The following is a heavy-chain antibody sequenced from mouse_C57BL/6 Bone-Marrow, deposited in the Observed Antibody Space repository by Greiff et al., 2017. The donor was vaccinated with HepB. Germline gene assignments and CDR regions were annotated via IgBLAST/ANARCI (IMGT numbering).Heavy chain of an antibody. D-gene: IGHD2-5*01. CDR2: IDPSDSET. J-gene: IGHJ1*03. CDR3: ASGSNPWYFDV. Sequence: QVQLQQPGAELVRPGSSVKLSCKASGYTFTSYWLHWVKQRPIQGLEWIGNIDPSDSETHYNQKFKDKATLTVDKSTSTAYMQLSRLTSEDSAVYYCASGSNPWYFDVWGTGTTVTVSS. V-gene: IGHV1-52*01. CDR1: GYTFTSYW.